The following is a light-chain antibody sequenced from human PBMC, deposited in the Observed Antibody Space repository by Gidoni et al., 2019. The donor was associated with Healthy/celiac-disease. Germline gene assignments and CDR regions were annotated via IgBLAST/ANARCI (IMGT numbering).Light chain of an antibody. CDR3: QQYGSSLPMCS. CDR1: QSVSSSY. V-gene: IGKV3-20*01. Sequence: EIVLTQSPGTLSLSPGERATLSCRASQSVSSSYLAWYQQKPGQAPRLLIYGASSRATGIPDRFSGSGSGTDFTLTISRLEPEDFAVHYCQQYGSSLPMCSFGQXTKLEIK. CDR2: GAS. J-gene: IGKJ2*04.